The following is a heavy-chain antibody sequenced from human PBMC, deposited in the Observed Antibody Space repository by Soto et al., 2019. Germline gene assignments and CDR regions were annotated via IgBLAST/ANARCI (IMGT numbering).Heavy chain of an antibody. CDR2: IKSRTDSGTI. J-gene: IGHJ4*02. V-gene: IGHV3-15*01. Sequence: EVQLVESGGDLVKPGASLRLSCAVSGVTFLNAWMSWVRQAPGKGLEWVGRIKSRTDSGTIEYAAPVKGRFTISRDDSKNPFFLKMTSLKPEDTGVYFCAIDQDPRRFGNWGQGTLVPVSS. CDR3: AIDQDPRRFGN. CDR1: GVTFLNAW.